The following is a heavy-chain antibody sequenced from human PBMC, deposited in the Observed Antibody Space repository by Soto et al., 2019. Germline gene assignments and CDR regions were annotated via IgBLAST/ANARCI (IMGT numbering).Heavy chain of an antibody. J-gene: IGHJ4*02. CDR1: GFTFTNAS. Sequence: PGGSLRLSCAASGFTFTNASINWVRQAPGKGLEWVSAISGSGGSTYYADSVKGRFTISRDNSKNTLYLQMNSLRAEDTAVYYCAKDVSYYDFWSALGYFDYWGQGTLVTVSS. CDR3: AKDVSYYDFWSALGYFDY. D-gene: IGHD3-3*01. V-gene: IGHV3-23*01. CDR2: ISGSGGST.